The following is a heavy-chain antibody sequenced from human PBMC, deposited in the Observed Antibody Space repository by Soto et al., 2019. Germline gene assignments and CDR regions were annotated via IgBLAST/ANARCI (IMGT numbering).Heavy chain of an antibody. D-gene: IGHD5-18*01. CDR3: ARLTDGYSYGTDYYYYYMDV. V-gene: IGHV4-39*01. J-gene: IGHJ6*03. CDR1: GGSISSSSYY. Sequence: SETLSLTCTVSGGSISSSSYYWGWIRQPPGKGLEWIGSIYYSGSTYYNPSLKSRVTISVDTSKNQFSLKLSSVTAADTAVYYCARLTDGYSYGTDYYYYYMDVWGKGTTVTVSS. CDR2: IYYSGST.